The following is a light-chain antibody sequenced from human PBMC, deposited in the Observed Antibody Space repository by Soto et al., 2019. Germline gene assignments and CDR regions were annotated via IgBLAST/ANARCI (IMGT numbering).Light chain of an antibody. CDR3: QSYDASLRGVI. Sequence: QSVLTQPPSVSGAPGQTVTISCTRSTSNIGSGLHVHWYQQLPGTAPTLLIYGNNNRPSGVPDRFSGPKSDTSASLIITGLKAEDEGYYYCQSYDASLRGVIFGGGTKLTVL. J-gene: IGLJ2*01. CDR1: TSNIGSGLH. V-gene: IGLV1-40*01. CDR2: GNN.